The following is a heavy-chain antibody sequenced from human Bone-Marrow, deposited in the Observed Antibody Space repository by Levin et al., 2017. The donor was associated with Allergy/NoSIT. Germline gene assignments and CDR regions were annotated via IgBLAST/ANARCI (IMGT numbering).Heavy chain of an antibody. Sequence: ASVKVSCEAAGYTFTDHYMHWVRQAPGQGLEWMGWVNCNSGDTHYAQKFQDRVTMTRDTSITTGYIEVSSLRFDDTALYFCARNDYGDYVQNFDYWGQGTLVTVSS. D-gene: IGHD4-17*01. CDR2: VNCNSGDT. V-gene: IGHV1-2*02. CDR1: GYTFTDHY. CDR3: ARNDYGDYVQNFDY. J-gene: IGHJ4*02.